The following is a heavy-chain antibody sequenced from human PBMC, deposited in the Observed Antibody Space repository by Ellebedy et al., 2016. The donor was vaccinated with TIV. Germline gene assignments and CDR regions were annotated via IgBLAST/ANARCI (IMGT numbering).Heavy chain of an antibody. CDR2: IYYSGST. V-gene: IGHV4-59*12. CDR1: GGSISSYY. J-gene: IGHJ4*02. D-gene: IGHD1-26*01. CDR3: ARTRRPKWELLILY. Sequence: SETLSLTCTVSGGSISSYYWSWIRQPPGKGLEWIGYIYYSGSTNYNPSLKSRVTISVDTSKNQFSLKLSSVTAADTAVYYCARTRRPKWELLILYWGQGTLVTVSS.